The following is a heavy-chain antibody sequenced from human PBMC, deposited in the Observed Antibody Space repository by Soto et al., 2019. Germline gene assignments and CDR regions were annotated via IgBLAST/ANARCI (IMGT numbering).Heavy chain of an antibody. J-gene: IGHJ3*02. CDR2: INSDESST. Sequence: EVQLVESGGGLVQPGGSLRLSCAASGFTFSSYWMHWVRQAPGKGLVWVSRINSDESSTSYADSVKGRFTISRDNAKNTLYLQMNSLRAEDTAVYYCARLGEITLTSDAFDIWGQGTMVTVSS. V-gene: IGHV3-74*01. D-gene: IGHD1-26*01. CDR3: ARLGEITLTSDAFDI. CDR1: GFTFSSYW.